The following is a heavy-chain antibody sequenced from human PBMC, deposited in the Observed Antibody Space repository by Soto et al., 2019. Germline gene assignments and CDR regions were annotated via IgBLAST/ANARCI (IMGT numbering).Heavy chain of an antibody. CDR2: IYYSGST. D-gene: IGHD5-18*01. CDR1: GGSIRSYY. V-gene: IGHV4-59*01. CDR3: ARHRYSYGVYYFDY. Sequence: PSETLSLTCTVSGGSIRSYYWSWIRQPPGKGLEWIGYIYYSGSTNYNPSLKSRITISEDTSKNQFSLKLSSVTAADTAVYYCARHRYSYGVYYFDYWGQGTLVTVSS. J-gene: IGHJ4*02.